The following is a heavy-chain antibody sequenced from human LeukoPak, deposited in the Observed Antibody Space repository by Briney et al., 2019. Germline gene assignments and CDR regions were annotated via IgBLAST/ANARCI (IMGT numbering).Heavy chain of an antibody. D-gene: IGHD3-10*01. CDR1: GFTFSSYA. J-gene: IGHJ4*02. CDR3: AKKNFDGRFGEFDY. CDR2: ISGSGGST. Sequence: GGSLRLSCAASGFTFSSYAMSWVRQAPGKGLESVSAISGSGGSTYYADSVKGRFTISRDNSKNTLYLQMNSLRAEDTAVYYCAKKNFDGRFGEFDYWGQGTLVTVSS. V-gene: IGHV3-23*01.